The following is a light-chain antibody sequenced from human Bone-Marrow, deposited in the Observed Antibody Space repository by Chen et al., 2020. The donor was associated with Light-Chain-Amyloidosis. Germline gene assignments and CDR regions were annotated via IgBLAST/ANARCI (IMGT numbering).Light chain of an antibody. Sequence: NFMLTQPHSVSESPGKTVIISCTRSSGSIATNYVQWYHQRPGSSPTTVIYEDDPRPSGVPDRYSGSIDRSSNSASLTISGLKTEDEADYYCQSYQGSSQGVFGGGTKLTVL. CDR2: EDD. CDR3: QSYQGSSQGV. V-gene: IGLV6-57*01. CDR1: SGSIATNY. J-gene: IGLJ3*02.